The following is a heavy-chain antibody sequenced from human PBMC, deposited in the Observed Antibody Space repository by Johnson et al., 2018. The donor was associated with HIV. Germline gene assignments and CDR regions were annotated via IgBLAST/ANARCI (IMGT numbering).Heavy chain of an antibody. Sequence: VQLVESGGGLVQPGGSLRLSCAASGFTFSSYWMSWVRQAPGKGLEWVANIKQDGSEKYYVDSVKGRFTISRDNAKNSLYLQMNSLRAEDTALYYCAKGIVGATADAFDIWGQGTMVTVSS. CDR1: GFTFSSYW. CDR3: AKGIVGATADAFDI. V-gene: IGHV3-7*03. CDR2: IKQDGSEK. J-gene: IGHJ3*02. D-gene: IGHD1-26*01.